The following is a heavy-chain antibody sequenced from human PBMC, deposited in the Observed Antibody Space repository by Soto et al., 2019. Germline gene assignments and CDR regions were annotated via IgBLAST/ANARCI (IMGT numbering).Heavy chain of an antibody. D-gene: IGHD3-22*01. J-gene: IGHJ3*02. Sequence: SVTRSLTCPVSGDSICTYSWNWIRQPPGKGLEWVGNIFYSGSTNYSPSLESRVTISVDTSKNQFSLKLSSVPAAATAVYYCGRGPPPPDYYDSSGYYYGGLDTHLRPIDDAFDIWGQGTMVTVSS. CDR2: IFYSGST. CDR1: GDSICTYS. CDR3: GRGPPPPDYYDSSGYYYGGLDTHLRPIDDAFDI. V-gene: IGHV4-59*01.